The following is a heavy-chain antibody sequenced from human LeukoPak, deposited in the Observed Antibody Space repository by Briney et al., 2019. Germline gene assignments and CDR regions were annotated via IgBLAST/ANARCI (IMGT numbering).Heavy chain of an antibody. V-gene: IGHV3-23*01. CDR3: AKDEADSSSWTSGPVDY. CDR2: ISGSGGST. D-gene: IGHD6-13*01. Sequence: GGSLRLSCAASGFTFSSYAMSWVRQAPGKGLGWVSAISGSGGSTYYADSVKGRFTISRDNSKNTLYLQMDSLRAEDTAVYYCAKDEADSSSWTSGPVDYWGQGTLVTVSS. J-gene: IGHJ4*02. CDR1: GFTFSSYA.